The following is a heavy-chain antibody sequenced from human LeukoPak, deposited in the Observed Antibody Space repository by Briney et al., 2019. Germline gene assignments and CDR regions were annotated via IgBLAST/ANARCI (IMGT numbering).Heavy chain of an antibody. CDR2: ISSSSSTI. CDR1: GFTFSSYS. Sequence: PGGPLRLSCAASGFTFSSYSMNWVRQAPGKGLEWVSYISSSSSTIYYADSVKGRFTISRDNAKNSLYLQMNSLRDEDTAVYYCARDLITMIVVDPPGGFDYWGQGTLVTVSS. V-gene: IGHV3-48*02. J-gene: IGHJ4*02. D-gene: IGHD3-22*01. CDR3: ARDLITMIVVDPPGGFDY.